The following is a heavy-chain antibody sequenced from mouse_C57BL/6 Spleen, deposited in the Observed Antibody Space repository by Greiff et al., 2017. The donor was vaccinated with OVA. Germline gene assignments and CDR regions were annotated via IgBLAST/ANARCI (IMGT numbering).Heavy chain of an antibody. Sequence: EVQLQQSGPGLVKPSQSLSLTCSVTGYSITSGYYWNWIRQFPGNKLEWMGYISYDGSNNYNPSLKNRISITRDTSKNQFFLKLNSVTTEDTATYYCARVAYGSSYGYFDVWGTGTTVTVSS. CDR3: ARVAYGSSYGYFDV. D-gene: IGHD1-1*01. CDR1: GYSITSGYY. CDR2: ISYDGSN. J-gene: IGHJ1*03. V-gene: IGHV3-6*01.